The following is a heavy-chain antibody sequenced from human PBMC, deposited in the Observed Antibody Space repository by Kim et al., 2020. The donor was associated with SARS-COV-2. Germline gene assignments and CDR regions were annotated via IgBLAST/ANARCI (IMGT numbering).Heavy chain of an antibody. V-gene: IGHV4-61*09. CDR1: RGSISSGSYF. J-gene: IGHJ4*02. CDR2: IHTDGST. Sequence: SETLSLTCTVSRGSISSGSYFWSWIRQPAGKGLEWIGHIHTDGSTTYSPSLRSRVTISDDTSKNQFSLKLSSVTAADMAIYYCARNPGFWGQGTLVTVSS. CDR3: ARNPGF.